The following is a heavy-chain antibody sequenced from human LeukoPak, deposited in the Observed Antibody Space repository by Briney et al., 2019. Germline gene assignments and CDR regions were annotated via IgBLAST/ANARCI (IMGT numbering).Heavy chain of an antibody. J-gene: IGHJ4*02. CDR2: YYTTAEGTLYA. Sequence: GGSLRLSCATSGFSFTDYPMNWVRQAPGKGLEGISNYYTTAEGTLYAYYADSVKGRVTISRDDGKNTLYLHMNSLRDDDTAVYYCATDQRYAFDYWGQGILVTVSS. V-gene: IGHV3-48*02. CDR1: GFSFTDYP. CDR3: ATDQRYAFDY. D-gene: IGHD3-9*01.